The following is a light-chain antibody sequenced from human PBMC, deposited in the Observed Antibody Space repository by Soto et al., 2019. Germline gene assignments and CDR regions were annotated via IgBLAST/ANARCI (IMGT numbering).Light chain of an antibody. CDR1: QDISNY. CDR3: QQYDNLPSIFT. V-gene: IGKV1-33*01. J-gene: IGKJ3*01. Sequence: DIQMTQSPSSLSASVGDRVTITCQASQDISNYLNWYQQKPGKAPKLLIYDASNLETGVPSRFSGSGSGTDFTFTISSLQPEDIATCYCQQYDNLPSIFTFGRGTKVDIK. CDR2: DAS.